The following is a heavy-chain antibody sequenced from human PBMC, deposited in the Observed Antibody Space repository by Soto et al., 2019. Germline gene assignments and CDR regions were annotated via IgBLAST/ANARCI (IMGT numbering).Heavy chain of an antibody. CDR2: ISNDSGRAT. CDR1: GFIFRDWF. Sequence: GGSLRPSCVASGFIFRDWFMSWIRQAPGEGLEWISYISNDSGRATRYADSVKGRFTISRDNAKTSLFLQMNNLTVEDTAVYYWAKEDWATPDSWGQGTLVSVSS. J-gene: IGHJ4*02. CDR3: AKEDWATPDS. D-gene: IGHD3-9*01. V-gene: IGHV3-11*01.